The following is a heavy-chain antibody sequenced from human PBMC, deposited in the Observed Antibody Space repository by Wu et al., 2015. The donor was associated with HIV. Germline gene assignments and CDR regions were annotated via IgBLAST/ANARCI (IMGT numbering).Heavy chain of an antibody. J-gene: IGHJ3*02. V-gene: IGHV1-2*02. CDR2: IDPNTAAT. CDR1: GYTFSNFW. Sequence: QVKLVQSRSEMKKPGDSLKVSCKASGYTFSNFWIHWMRLVPGQGLEWMGLIDPNTAATAYAQTFQYRVTLSRDKSTTTVYMEMKSLTSEGTGVYFCARVLHQYYDYDAFDIWGQGTRVIVS. CDR3: ARVLHQYYDYDAFDI. D-gene: IGHD1-26*01.